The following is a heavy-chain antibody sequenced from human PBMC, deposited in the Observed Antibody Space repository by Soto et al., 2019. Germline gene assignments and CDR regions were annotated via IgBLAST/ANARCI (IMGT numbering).Heavy chain of an antibody. CDR1: GFTFSSYA. J-gene: IGHJ4*02. Sequence: PGGSLRLSCAASGFTFSSYAVSWVRQAPGKGPEWISSISGSGSTIYYADSVKGRFTISRDNSKNTLYLQMSSLRAEDTAVYYCAKVFYYYDSSGYYYLDYWGQGTLVTVYS. CDR3: AKVFYYYDSSGYYYLDY. D-gene: IGHD3-22*01. V-gene: IGHV3-23*01. CDR2: ISGSGSTI.